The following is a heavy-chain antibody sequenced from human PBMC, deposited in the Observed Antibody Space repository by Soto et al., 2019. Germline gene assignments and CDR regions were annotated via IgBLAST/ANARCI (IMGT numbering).Heavy chain of an antibody. J-gene: IGHJ4*01. V-gene: IGHV1-3*01. CDR1: GYTFTSYA. Sequence: GASVKVSCKASGYTFTSYAMHWVRQAPGQRLEWMGWINAGNGNTKYSQKFQGRVTITRDTSASTAYMELSSLRSEDTAVYYCARERPDYGDYTFDYGGQGTMGTGAS. CDR3: ARERPDYGDYTFDY. D-gene: IGHD4-17*01. CDR2: INAGNGNT.